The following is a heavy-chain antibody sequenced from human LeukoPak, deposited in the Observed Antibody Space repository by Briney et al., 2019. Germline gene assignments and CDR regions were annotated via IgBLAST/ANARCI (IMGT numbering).Heavy chain of an antibody. J-gene: IGHJ6*03. Sequence: PGGSLRLSRAASGFTFINAWMTWVRQAPGKGLEWVGHIKSITDGGTTDFAAPVKGRFTISRDDLKNTLYLQMNSLKTEDTAVYFCTTGKDFYNYYFYYYMDVWGKGTTVTVSS. D-gene: IGHD1-1*01. CDR2: IKSITDGGTT. V-gene: IGHV3-15*01. CDR1: GFTFINAW. CDR3: TTGKDFYNYYFYYYMDV.